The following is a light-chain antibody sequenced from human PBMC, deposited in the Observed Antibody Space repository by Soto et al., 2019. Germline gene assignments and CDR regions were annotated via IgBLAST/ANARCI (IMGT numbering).Light chain of an antibody. V-gene: IGKV3-15*01. CDR2: GAS. CDR1: QNVGTS. J-gene: IGKJ2*01. CDR3: QQYNNLYT. Sequence: EVVLTQSPATLSVSPGEGASLSCRASQNVGTSLAWYQQKPGQAPRLLIYGASTRAAGVPARFSGSASRTEYTLTITGLQSEDFAVYYCQQYNNLYTFGQGTKLEIK.